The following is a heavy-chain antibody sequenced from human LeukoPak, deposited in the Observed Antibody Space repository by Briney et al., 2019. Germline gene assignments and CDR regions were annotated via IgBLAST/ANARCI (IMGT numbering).Heavy chain of an antibody. J-gene: IGHJ4*02. D-gene: IGHD1-1*01. Sequence: GGSLRLSCTVSGFTFSSYWMHWVRQAPGKGLVWVSRINSDGTETHYADSVQGRFIISRANAKNTLYLQMNRLRVEDTAVYYCGRFNEAESHWGQGALVTVSS. CDR1: GFTFSSYW. V-gene: IGHV3-74*01. CDR3: GRFNEAESH. CDR2: INSDGTET.